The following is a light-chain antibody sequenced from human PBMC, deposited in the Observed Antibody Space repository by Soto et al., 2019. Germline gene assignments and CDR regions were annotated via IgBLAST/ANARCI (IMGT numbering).Light chain of an antibody. CDR3: QQYDNVPLT. CDR2: DAS. V-gene: IGKV1-5*01. Sequence: DSQMTQSPSTLSASVGDRVTITCRASQSISSWLAWYQHKPGKAPRLLIYDASNLQIGVPSRFSGSGSGTDFTLTITSLQPADIATYYCQQYDNVPLTFGGGTKVDIK. CDR1: QSISSW. J-gene: IGKJ4*01.